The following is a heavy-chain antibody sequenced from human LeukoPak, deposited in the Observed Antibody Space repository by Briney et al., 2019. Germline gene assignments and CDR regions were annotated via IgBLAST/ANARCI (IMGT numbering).Heavy chain of an antibody. CDR3: ARGGSSWYEYFQH. D-gene: IGHD6-13*01. V-gene: IGHV3-48*03. Sequence: EPGGSLRLSCAASGFTFSSYEMNWVRQAPGKGLEWVSHISSSGSTIYYADSVKGRFTISRDNAKNSLYLQMNSLRAEDTAVYYCARGGSSWYEYFQHWGQGTLVTVSS. CDR1: GFTFSSYE. CDR2: ISSSGSTI. J-gene: IGHJ1*01.